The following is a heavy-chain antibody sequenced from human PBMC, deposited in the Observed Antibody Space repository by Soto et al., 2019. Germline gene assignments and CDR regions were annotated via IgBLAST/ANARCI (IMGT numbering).Heavy chain of an antibody. CDR2: IYTSGTT. J-gene: IGHJ3*02. D-gene: IGHD3-10*01. CDR1: GFIVSDKY. V-gene: IGHV3-53*01. Sequence: GGSLRLSCAASGFIVSDKYMNWVRQAPGKGLEWVSVIYTSGTTYYADSVKGRFTISRDNFKNTLYLQMNSLRAEDTAMYYCARDGFGRYDGSGSEAFDIWGQGTMVTVSS. CDR3: ARDGFGRYDGSGSEAFDI.